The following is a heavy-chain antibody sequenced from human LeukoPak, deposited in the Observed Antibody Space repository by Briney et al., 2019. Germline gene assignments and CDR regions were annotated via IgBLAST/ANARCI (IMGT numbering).Heavy chain of an antibody. CDR2: ISYDGSNK. CDR1: GFTFGSYG. CDR3: AKGLPPGAVSAAFDY. V-gene: IGHV3-30*18. D-gene: IGHD6-19*01. J-gene: IGHJ4*02. Sequence: PGGSLRLSCAASGFTFGSYGMHWVRQAPGKGLEWVAVISYDGSNKYYADSVKGRFTISRDNSKNTLYMQMNSLRAEDTAVFYCAKGLPPGAVSAAFDYWGRGTLVTVSS.